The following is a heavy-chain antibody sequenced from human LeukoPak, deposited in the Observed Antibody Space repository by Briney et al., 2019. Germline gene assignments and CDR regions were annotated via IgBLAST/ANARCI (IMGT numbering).Heavy chain of an antibody. Sequence: GESLKISCKGSGCSSSSYWIGWVRQMPGKGLEWMAIIYPGDSNTRYSPSFQGQVTISADKSISTAYLQWSSLKASDTAIYYCVRQQTASFSFDYWGQGTLVTVSS. CDR3: VRQQTASFSFDY. CDR1: GCSSSSYW. J-gene: IGHJ4*02. CDR2: IYPGDSNT. V-gene: IGHV5-51*01.